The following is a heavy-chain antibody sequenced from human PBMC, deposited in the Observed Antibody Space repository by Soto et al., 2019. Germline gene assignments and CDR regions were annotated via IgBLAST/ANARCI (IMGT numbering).Heavy chain of an antibody. Sequence: QITLKESGPPLVKPTQTLTLTYTFSGFSLSTNGVGVGWIRQPPGKALEWLALIYWDGDKRYSPSLRSRLTLTNDTSKNQVVLTMTNMYPVDTATYYCARRRDGTYALAYWGQGALVTVAS. J-gene: IGHJ4*02. CDR2: IYWDGDK. CDR1: GFSLSTNGVG. D-gene: IGHD1-26*01. V-gene: IGHV2-5*02. CDR3: ARRRDGTYALAY.